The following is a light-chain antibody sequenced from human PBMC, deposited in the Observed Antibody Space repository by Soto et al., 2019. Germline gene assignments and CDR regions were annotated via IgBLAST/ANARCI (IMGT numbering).Light chain of an antibody. Sequence: EIVLTQSPVTLSLSPGDSAALSCRASQTLRGNYFAWYQQIPGQPPRLLVYGPSGRATGIPDRFSGSGSRTVSNLTIRGVEPEDFAIYYCHQCGSSPFTFGPGTKVNMK. V-gene: IGKV3-20*01. CDR2: GPS. J-gene: IGKJ3*01. CDR3: HQCGSSPFT. CDR1: QTLRGNY.